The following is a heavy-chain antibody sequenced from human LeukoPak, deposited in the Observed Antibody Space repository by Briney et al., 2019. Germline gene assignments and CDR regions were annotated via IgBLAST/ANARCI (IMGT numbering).Heavy chain of an antibody. V-gene: IGHV1-46*01. D-gene: IGHD2-15*01. CDR3: ARGASLVAAARGAFDI. Sequence: ASVKVSCKASGYTFTSYGISWVRQAPGQGLEWMGIINPSGGSTSYAQKFQGRVTMTRDTSTSTVYMELSSLRSEDTAVYYCARGASLVAAARGAFDIWGQGTMVTVSS. CDR1: GYTFTSYG. J-gene: IGHJ3*02. CDR2: INPSGGST.